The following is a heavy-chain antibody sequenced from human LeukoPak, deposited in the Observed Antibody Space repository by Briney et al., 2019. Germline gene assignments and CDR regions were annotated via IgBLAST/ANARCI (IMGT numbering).Heavy chain of an antibody. CDR2: IYYSGST. Sequence: SETLSLTCTVSGGSISSYYWSWIRQPPGKGLEWIGYIYYSGSTNYNPSLKSRVTISVDTSKNQFSLKLSSVTAADTAVYYCARGLPPYDFWSGYYRMHFDYWGQGTLVTVSS. J-gene: IGHJ4*02. CDR1: GGSISSYY. V-gene: IGHV4-59*12. CDR3: ARGLPPYDFWSGYYRMHFDY. D-gene: IGHD3-3*01.